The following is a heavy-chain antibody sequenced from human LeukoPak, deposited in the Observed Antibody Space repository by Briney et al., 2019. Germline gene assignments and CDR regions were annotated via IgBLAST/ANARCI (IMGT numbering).Heavy chain of an antibody. CDR1: GYSFTSYW. D-gene: IGHD5-12*01. CDR3: GRYRYESDHAHFDY. CDR2: IYPGDSDT. Sequence: GESLKISCNGSGYSFTSYWVGWVRQMPGKGLEWMGIIYPGDSDTRYSPSFQGQVTISADKSISTAYLQWSSLKASDTAMYYCGRYRYESDHAHFDYWGQGTLVTVSS. V-gene: IGHV5-51*01. J-gene: IGHJ4*02.